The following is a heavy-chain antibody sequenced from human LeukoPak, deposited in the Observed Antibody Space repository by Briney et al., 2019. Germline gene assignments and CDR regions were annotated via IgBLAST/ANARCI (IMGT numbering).Heavy chain of an antibody. Sequence: ASVKVSCKASGYTFTGYYMHWVRQAPGQGLEWMGWINPNSGGTNYAQKFQGWVTMTRDTSISTAYMELSRLRSDDTAVYYCARDHCSSTSCYLDYWGQGTLVTVSS. CDR2: INPNSGGT. CDR1: GYTFTGYY. V-gene: IGHV1-2*04. J-gene: IGHJ4*02. CDR3: ARDHCSSTSCYLDY. D-gene: IGHD2-2*01.